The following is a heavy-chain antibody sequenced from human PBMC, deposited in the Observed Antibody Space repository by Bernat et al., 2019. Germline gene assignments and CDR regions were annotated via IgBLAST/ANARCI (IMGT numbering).Heavy chain of an antibody. J-gene: IGHJ4*02. CDR3: ASEAVAGRLGDY. Sequence: EVQLVDSGGGLVQPGGSLRLSCAASGFTFSSYSMNWVRQAPGKGLEWVSYISRSGSTIYYANSVKGRFTISRDNAKNSLYLQMNSLRDEDTAVYYCASEAVAGRLGDYWGQGTLVTVSS. CDR2: ISRSGSTI. CDR1: GFTFSSYS. D-gene: IGHD6-19*01. V-gene: IGHV3-48*02.